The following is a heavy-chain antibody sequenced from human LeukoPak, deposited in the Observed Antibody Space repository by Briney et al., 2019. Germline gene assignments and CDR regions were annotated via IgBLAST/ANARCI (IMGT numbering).Heavy chain of an antibody. J-gene: IGHJ6*03. V-gene: IGHV1-2*02. CDR3: ARDHWSSSDYYYYMDV. CDR1: GYTFTGYY. CDR2: INPNSGGT. Sequence: ASVKVSCKASGYTFTGYYMHWVRQAPGQGLEWMGWINPNSGGTNYAQKFQGGVTMTRDTSISTAHMELSRLRSDDTAVYYCARDHWSSSDYYYYMDVWGKGTTVTVSS. D-gene: IGHD6-6*01.